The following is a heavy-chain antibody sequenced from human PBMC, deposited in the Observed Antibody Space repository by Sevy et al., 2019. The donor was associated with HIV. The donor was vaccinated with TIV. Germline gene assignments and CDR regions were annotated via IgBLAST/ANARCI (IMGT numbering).Heavy chain of an antibody. Sequence: ASVKVSCKASGFTFTSSAVQWVRQARGQRLEWIGWIVVGSGNTNYAQKFQERVTFTRDMSTSTAYMELSSLRSEDTAVYYCAAEGGSSWYNYYYGMDVWGQGTTVTVSS. CDR2: IVVGSGNT. CDR1: GFTFTSSA. J-gene: IGHJ6*02. D-gene: IGHD6-13*01. CDR3: AAEGGSSWYNYYYGMDV. V-gene: IGHV1-58*01.